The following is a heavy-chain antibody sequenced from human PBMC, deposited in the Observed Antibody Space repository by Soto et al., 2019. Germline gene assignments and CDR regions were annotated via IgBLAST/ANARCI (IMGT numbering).Heavy chain of an antibody. D-gene: IGHD3-22*01. Sequence: PGGSLRLSCAASGFTFSSYAMSWVRQAPGKGLEWVSAISGSGGSTYYADSVKGRFTISRDNSKNTLYLQMNSLRAEDTAAYYCAKSTTYYYDSSGYYHRGPVDYWGQGTLVTVSS. CDR3: AKSTTYYYDSSGYYHRGPVDY. CDR2: ISGSGGST. V-gene: IGHV3-23*01. J-gene: IGHJ4*02. CDR1: GFTFSSYA.